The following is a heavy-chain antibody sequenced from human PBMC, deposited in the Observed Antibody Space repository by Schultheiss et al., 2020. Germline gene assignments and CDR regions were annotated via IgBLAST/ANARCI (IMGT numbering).Heavy chain of an antibody. CDR1: GFTFSSYS. J-gene: IGHJ5*02. CDR2: ISSSSSYI. CDR3: ARVGEMAQKNWFDP. D-gene: IGHD5-24*01. V-gene: IGHV3-21*01. Sequence: GGSLRLSCAASGFTFSSYSMNWVRQAPGKGLEWVLSISSSSSYIYYADSVKGRFTISRDNAKNSLYLQMNSLRAEDTAVYYCARVGEMAQKNWFDPWGQGTLVTVSS.